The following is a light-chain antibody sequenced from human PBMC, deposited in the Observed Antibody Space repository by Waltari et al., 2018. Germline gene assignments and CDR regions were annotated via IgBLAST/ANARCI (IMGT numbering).Light chain of an antibody. J-gene: IGKJ4*01. V-gene: IGKV1-33*01. Sequence: VTITCQASQDISNYLNWYQQKPGKAPKLLIYDASNLETGVPSRFSGSGSGTDFTFTISSLQPEGIATYYCQQRRNTFGGGTKVEIK. CDR3: QQRRNT. CDR1: QDISNY. CDR2: DAS.